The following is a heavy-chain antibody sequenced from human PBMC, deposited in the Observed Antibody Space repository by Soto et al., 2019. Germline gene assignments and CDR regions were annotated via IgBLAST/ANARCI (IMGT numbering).Heavy chain of an antibody. J-gene: IGHJ4*02. D-gene: IGHD4-4*01. CDR1: GGSISSGGYY. CDR3: EQVDDYNYIGDY. V-gene: IGHV4-31*03. Sequence: QVQLQESGPGLVKPSQTLSLTCTVSGGSISSGGYYCSWISQHPGKGLEWIGYIYYSGSPYYTQSLKSRVPIAVDASKTQFALKLSSVTAEDKAVYSCEQVDDYNYIGDYWGQGNMVTVSS. CDR2: IYYSGSP.